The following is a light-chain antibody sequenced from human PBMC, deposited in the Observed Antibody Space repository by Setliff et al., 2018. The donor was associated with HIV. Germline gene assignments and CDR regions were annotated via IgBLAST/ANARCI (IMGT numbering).Light chain of an antibody. Sequence: QSALTQPASVSGSPGQSITISCTGSSSDVGGYDYDSWYQQYPGKAPKLLIFDVSHRRSGISNRFSGSKSDNTASLTISGLQPEDEADYYCCSYTTSNNGVVFGGGTKVTVL. CDR1: SSDVGGYDY. J-gene: IGLJ2*01. CDR2: DVS. V-gene: IGLV2-14*01. CDR3: CSYTTSNNGVV.